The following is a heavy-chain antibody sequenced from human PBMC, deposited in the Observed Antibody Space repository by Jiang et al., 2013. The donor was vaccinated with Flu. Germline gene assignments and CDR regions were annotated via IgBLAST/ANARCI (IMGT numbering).Heavy chain of an antibody. CDR1: GYTFTSYY. D-gene: IGHD2-15*01. J-gene: IGHJ5*02. CDR3: ARGGIVVVVAATPGWFDP. Sequence: ASGYTFTSYYMHWVRQAPGQGLEWMGIINPSGGSTSYAQKFQGRVTMTRDTSTSTVYMELSSLRSEDTAVYYCARGGIVVVVAATPGWFDPWGQGTLVTVSS. V-gene: IGHV1-46*01. CDR2: INPSGGST.